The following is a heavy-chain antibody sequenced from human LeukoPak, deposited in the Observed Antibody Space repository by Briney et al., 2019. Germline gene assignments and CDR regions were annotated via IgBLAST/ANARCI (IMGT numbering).Heavy chain of an antibody. Sequence: PEGSLRLSCAASGFMFSSYWMSWVRQAPGKGLEWVANIQRDGSEKYYVDSVKGRFTISRDNAENSLYLQMNSLRAEDTAVYYCASDVGWGQGTLVTVSS. J-gene: IGHJ4*02. CDR2: IQRDGSEK. D-gene: IGHD2-15*01. CDR1: GFMFSSYW. V-gene: IGHV3-7*05. CDR3: ASDVG.